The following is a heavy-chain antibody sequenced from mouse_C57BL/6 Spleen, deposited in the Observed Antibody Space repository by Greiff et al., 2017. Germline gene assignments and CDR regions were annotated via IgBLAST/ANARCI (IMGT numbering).Heavy chain of an antibody. Sequence: EVQLQQSGAELVRPGASVKLSCTASGFNIKDYYLHWVKQRPEQCLEWIGRLDPEDGDTEYAPKFPGKATMTADTSSNTSFLQLSSLTSEDPAVYYCTTCTTVVASDYFDYWGQGTTLTVAS. CDR3: TTCTTVVASDYFDY. CDR2: LDPEDGDT. D-gene: IGHD1-1*01. CDR1: GFNIKDYY. V-gene: IGHV14-1*01. J-gene: IGHJ2*01.